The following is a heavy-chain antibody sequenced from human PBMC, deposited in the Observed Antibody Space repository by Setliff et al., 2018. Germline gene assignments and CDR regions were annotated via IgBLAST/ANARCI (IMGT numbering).Heavy chain of an antibody. CDR2: IYPGDSDT. CDR3: ARRDFGSDYPLVS. J-gene: IGHJ4*02. Sequence: PGESLTLSCKGSGDNFNTNWIAWVRQMPGRGLEWMGVIYPGDSDTRYSPSFEGQVIISADKSSSSAFLQWNSLKASDTAMYFCARRDFGSDYPLVSWGQGTLVTV. V-gene: IGHV5-51*01. CDR1: GDNFNTNW. D-gene: IGHD6-25*01.